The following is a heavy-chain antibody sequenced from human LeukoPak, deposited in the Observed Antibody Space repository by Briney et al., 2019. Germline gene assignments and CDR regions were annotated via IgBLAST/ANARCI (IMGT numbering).Heavy chain of an antibody. Sequence: GGSLRLSCAASGFTFSGYSMNWVRQAPGKGLEWVSSISSSSSYIYYADSVRGRFTISRDNAKNSLYLQMNSLRAEDTAVYYCARDVWDIVVVPAAHYYYYGMDVWGQGTTVTVSS. CDR2: ISSSSSYI. CDR3: ARDVWDIVVVPAAHYYYYGMDV. D-gene: IGHD2-2*01. V-gene: IGHV3-21*01. J-gene: IGHJ6*02. CDR1: GFTFSGYS.